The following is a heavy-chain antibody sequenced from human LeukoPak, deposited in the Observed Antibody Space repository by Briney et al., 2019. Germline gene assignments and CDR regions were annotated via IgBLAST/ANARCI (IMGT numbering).Heavy chain of an antibody. CDR1: GCSISSSSNYY. J-gene: IGHJ5*02. CDR2: IYYSGST. Sequence: SETRSLTCSVSGCSISSSSNYYWGWIRQPPGKGLEWIGSIYYSGSTYYNTSLKSRVTISVDTSKNQFSLKLSSVTAADTAVYYCARARSGSGWYWFDPWGQGTLVIVSS. V-gene: IGHV4-39*07. CDR3: ARARSGSGWYWFDP. D-gene: IGHD6-19*01.